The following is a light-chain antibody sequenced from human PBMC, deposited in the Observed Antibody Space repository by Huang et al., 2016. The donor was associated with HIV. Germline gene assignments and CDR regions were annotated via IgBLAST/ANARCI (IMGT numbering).Light chain of an antibody. J-gene: IGKJ1*01. V-gene: IGKV1-39*01. CDR2: CAS. Sequence: DIQMTQSPSSLSASVGDRVTITCRASQSLTNSLNWYQQRPGEAPKLLLFCASNLPSGVPSRFSGTRSGTQFTLTITTLQPEDSAIYYCQQSYNTPRTFGQGTKVQI. CDR1: QSLTNS. CDR3: QQSYNTPRT.